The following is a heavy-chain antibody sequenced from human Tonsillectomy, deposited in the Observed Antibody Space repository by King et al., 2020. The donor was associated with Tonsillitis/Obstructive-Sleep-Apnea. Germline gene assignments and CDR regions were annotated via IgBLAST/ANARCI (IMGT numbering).Heavy chain of an antibody. J-gene: IGHJ4*02. V-gene: IGHV3-43*01. D-gene: IGHD3-10*01. CDR2: ISWDGGMT. CDR3: AKDMVHGVIMTGIVDY. CDR1: GFTFHDYT. Sequence: VQLVESGGVVVQPGESLRLSCAASGFTFHDYTMHWVRQAPEKGLEWVALISWDGGMTFYADSVKGRFTISRDNSKNSLYLQMNSLKTEDTAFYYCAKDMVHGVIMTGIVDYWGQGTLVTVSS.